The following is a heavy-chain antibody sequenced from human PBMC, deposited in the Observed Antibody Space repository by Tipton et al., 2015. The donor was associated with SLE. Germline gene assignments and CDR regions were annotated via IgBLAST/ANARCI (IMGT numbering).Heavy chain of an antibody. CDR2: IYYSGGT. J-gene: IGHJ4*02. Sequence: TLSLTCTVSGGSISSGAYYWSWIRQHPGKGLEWIGYIYYSGGTYYNPSLKSRLTISVDTSKNQFSLKLSSVTAADTAVYYCASGTVTTIDYWGQGTLVTVPS. V-gene: IGHV4-31*03. D-gene: IGHD4-17*01. CDR1: GGSISSGAYY. CDR3: ASGTVTTIDY.